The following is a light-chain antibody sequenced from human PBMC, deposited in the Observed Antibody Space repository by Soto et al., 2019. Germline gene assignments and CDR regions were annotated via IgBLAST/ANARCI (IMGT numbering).Light chain of an antibody. J-gene: IGLJ1*01. Sequence: QSVLTQPPSVSGAPGQRVTISCTGSSSNIGAGYDVHWYQQLPGTAPKLLIYGNNNRPSGVPDRFSGYKSGTSASLAITGLQAEDEADYYCQPYVRSLSGYVFGTGTKVTVL. V-gene: IGLV1-40*01. CDR3: QPYVRSLSGYV. CDR2: GNN. CDR1: SSNIGAGYD.